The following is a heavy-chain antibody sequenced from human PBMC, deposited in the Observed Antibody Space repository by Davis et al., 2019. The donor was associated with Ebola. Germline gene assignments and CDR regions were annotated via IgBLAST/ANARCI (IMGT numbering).Heavy chain of an antibody. CDR2: IRSKANSYAT. D-gene: IGHD4-17*01. Sequence: GESLKISCAASGFTFSGSAMHWVRQASGKGLEWVGRIRSKANSYATAYAASVKGRFTISRDDSKNTAYLQMNSLKTEDTAVYYCITTTVTTDYWGQGTLVTVSS. J-gene: IGHJ4*02. CDR3: ITTTVTTDY. V-gene: IGHV3-73*01. CDR1: GFTFSGSA.